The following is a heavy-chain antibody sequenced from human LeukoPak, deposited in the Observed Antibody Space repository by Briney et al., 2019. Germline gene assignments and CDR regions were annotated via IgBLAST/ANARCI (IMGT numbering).Heavy chain of an antibody. CDR3: AKALGRWTPRVNYYYYGMDV. V-gene: IGHV3-23*01. CDR2: ISGSGGST. J-gene: IGHJ6*02. Sequence: PGGSLRLSCAASGFTFSSYAMSWVRQAPGKGLEWVSAISGSGGSTYYADSVKGRFTISRDNSKNTLYLQMNSLRAEDTAVYYCAKALGRWTPRVNYYYYGMDVWGQGTTVTVSS. D-gene: IGHD1-1*01. CDR1: GFTFSSYA.